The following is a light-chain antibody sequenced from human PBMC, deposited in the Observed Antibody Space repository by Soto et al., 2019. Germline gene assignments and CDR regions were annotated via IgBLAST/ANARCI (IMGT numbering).Light chain of an antibody. CDR1: QSIGSY. J-gene: IGKJ3*01. V-gene: IGKV3-11*01. CDR3: QQRSSWPLT. CDR2: DAS. Sequence: EIVLTQSPDTLSLSPGERATLFCRASQSIGSYLVWFQQKPGQAPRLLFYDASKRATDIPARFSGSGSGTDFTLTISSLEPEDFAVYYCQQRSSWPLTFGPGTKVDVK.